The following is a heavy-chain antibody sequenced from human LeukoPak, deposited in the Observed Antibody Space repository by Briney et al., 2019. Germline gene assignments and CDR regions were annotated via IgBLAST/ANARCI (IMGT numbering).Heavy chain of an antibody. CDR1: GNSISSYNYY. Sequence: SETLSLTCTVSGNSISSYNYYWSWVRQPAGKGQEWIGRVYPSGNTNYNPYNPSLTDRVTISIDASRNQFSLILTSVTAADTAIYYCARAETGHYYFDYLGQGIQVTVSS. CDR2: VYPSGNT. J-gene: IGHJ4*02. CDR3: ARAETGHYYFDY. V-gene: IGHV4-61*02. D-gene: IGHD1-1*01.